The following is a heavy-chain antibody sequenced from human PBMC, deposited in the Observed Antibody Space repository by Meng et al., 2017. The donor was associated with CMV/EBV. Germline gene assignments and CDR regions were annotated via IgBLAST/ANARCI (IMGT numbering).Heavy chain of an antibody. D-gene: IGHD2-2*02. CDR3: ARMDIVVVPAAILVGAFDI. CDR2: INPSGGST. CDR1: GYTFTSYY. J-gene: IGHJ3*02. V-gene: IGHV1-46*01. Sequence: ASVKVSCKASGYTFTSYYMHWVRQAPGQGLEWMGIINPSGGSTSYAQKFQGRVTMTRDTSTSTVYMELSSLRSEDTAVYYCARMDIVVVPAAILVGAFDIWGQGTMVTVSS.